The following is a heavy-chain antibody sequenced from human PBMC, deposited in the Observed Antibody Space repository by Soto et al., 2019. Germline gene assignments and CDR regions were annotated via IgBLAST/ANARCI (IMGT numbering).Heavy chain of an antibody. J-gene: IGHJ6*02. V-gene: IGHV4-59*01. CDR3: AKDRRVAECSGDTCYGGYYGVDI. CDR1: GASIYSYY. D-gene: IGHD2-15*01. CDR2: IYYSGSA. Sequence: KASETLSLTCAVSGASIYSYYWSWIRRPPGKGLEWIGHIYYSGSANYNPSLKRRVTISVDTSKNLFSLNLRSVTAADTAVYYCAKDRRVAECSGDTCYGGYYGVDIWGQGTTVTVSS.